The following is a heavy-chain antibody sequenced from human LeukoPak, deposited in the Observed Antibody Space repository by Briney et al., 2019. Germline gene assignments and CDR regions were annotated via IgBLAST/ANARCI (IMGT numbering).Heavy chain of an antibody. D-gene: IGHD3-22*01. CDR2: ISAYNGNT. V-gene: IGHV1-18*01. CDR1: GYTFTGYG. J-gene: IGHJ6*03. CDR3: ARLSRYYDSSGYYPPDYYYYYMDV. Sequence: ASVKVSCKASGYTFTGYGISWVRQAPGQGLEWMGWISAYNGNTNYAQKLQGRVTMTTDTSTSTAYMELRSLRSDDTAVYYCARLSRYYDSSGYYPPDYYYYYMDVWGKGTTVTVSS.